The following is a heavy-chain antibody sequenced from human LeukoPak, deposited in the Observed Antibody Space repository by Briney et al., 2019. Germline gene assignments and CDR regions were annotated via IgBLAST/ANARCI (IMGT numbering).Heavy chain of an antibody. Sequence: GGSLRLSCAASGFTVSSNYMSWVRQAPGKGLEWVSVIYSGGSTYYADSVKGRSTISRDNSKNTLYLQMNSLRAEDTAVYYCARGKSEGRFDYWGQGTLVTVSS. CDR3: ARGKSEGRFDY. CDR2: IYSGGST. V-gene: IGHV3-53*01. J-gene: IGHJ4*02. CDR1: GFTVSSNY. D-gene: IGHD2-15*01.